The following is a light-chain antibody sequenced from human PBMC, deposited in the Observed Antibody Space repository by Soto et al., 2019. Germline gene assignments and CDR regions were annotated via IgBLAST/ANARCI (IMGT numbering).Light chain of an antibody. V-gene: IGKV3-20*01. J-gene: IGKJ1*01. CDR2: GAS. Sequence: EIVLTQSPGTLSLSPGERATLSCRASQSVSSSYLAWYQQKPGQAPRLLIYGASSRATGIPDRFSGSGSGTDFTLTISRLEPEDFAVYYYQQYGSSLTFGQGTKV. CDR1: QSVSSSY. CDR3: QQYGSSLT.